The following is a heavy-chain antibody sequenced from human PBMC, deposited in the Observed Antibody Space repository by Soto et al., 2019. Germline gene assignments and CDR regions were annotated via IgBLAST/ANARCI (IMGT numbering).Heavy chain of an antibody. CDR3: ARGVIVVGVAATAQSDAFDI. CDR2: IYYSGRT. V-gene: IGHV4-61*08. CDR1: GGSVSSGGYY. D-gene: IGHD2-15*01. J-gene: IGHJ3*02. Sequence: SETVSLTCTVSGGSVSSGGYYWSWIRQPPGKGLGWIGYIYYSGRTNYSPSLKSRVTISVDTTKNQFSLKLSSVTAADTAVDYCARGVIVVGVAATAQSDAFDIWGQGTMVTVSS.